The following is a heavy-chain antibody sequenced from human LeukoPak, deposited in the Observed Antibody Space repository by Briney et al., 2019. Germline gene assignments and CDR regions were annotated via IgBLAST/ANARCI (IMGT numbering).Heavy chain of an antibody. Sequence: SETLSLTCAVYGGSFSGYYWSWIRQPPGKGLEWIGSIYYSGSTYYNPSLKSRVTISVDTSKNQFSLKLSSVTAADTAVYYCARGSLWPYPGPYFDYWGQGTLVTVSS. CDR1: GGSFSGYY. CDR3: ARGSLWPYPGPYFDY. J-gene: IGHJ4*02. D-gene: IGHD5-18*01. V-gene: IGHV4-34*01. CDR2: IYYSGST.